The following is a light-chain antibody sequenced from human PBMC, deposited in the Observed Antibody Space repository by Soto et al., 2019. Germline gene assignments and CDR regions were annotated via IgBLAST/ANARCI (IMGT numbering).Light chain of an antibody. CDR2: DAS. CDR1: QSISSW. CDR3: QQYNSYPIT. Sequence: DIQMTQSPSTLSASVGDIVNITFLASQSISSWLAWYQQKPGKAPKLLIYDASSLESGVPSRFSGSGSGTEFTLTISSLQPDDFATYYCQQYNSYPITCGQGTRLEIK. J-gene: IGKJ5*01. V-gene: IGKV1-5*01.